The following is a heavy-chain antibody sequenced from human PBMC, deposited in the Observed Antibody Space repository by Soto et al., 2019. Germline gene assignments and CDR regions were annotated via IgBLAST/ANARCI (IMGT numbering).Heavy chain of an antibody. D-gene: IGHD3-3*01. CDR1: GFTFSSFG. CDR2: IWYDGSKK. V-gene: IGHV3-33*01. J-gene: IGHJ6*02. CDR3: ARDASYYSLWSGYYPSRNGMDV. Sequence: QVQVVESGGGVVQPGRSLRLSCAASGFTFSSFGMHWVRQAPGKGLEWVSLIWYDGSKKSYGDSVKGRFTISRDNSRNKVYLQMNSLRADDTAVYYCARDASYYSLWSGYYPSRNGMDVWGQGTTVTASS.